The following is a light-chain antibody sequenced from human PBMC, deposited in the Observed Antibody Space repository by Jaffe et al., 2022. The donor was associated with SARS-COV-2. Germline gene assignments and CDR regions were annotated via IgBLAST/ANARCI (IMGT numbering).Light chain of an antibody. CDR2: DVS. CDR1: SSDVGGNNY. V-gene: IGLV2-14*03. J-gene: IGLJ3*02. CDR3: NSYTTSNTWV. Sequence: QSAPTQPASVSGSPGQSITISCTGTSSDVGGNNYVSWYQHHPGKAPKLMIYDVSYRPSGVSNRFSGSKSGNTASLTISGLQAEDEADYYCNSYTTSNTWVFGGGTKLTVL.